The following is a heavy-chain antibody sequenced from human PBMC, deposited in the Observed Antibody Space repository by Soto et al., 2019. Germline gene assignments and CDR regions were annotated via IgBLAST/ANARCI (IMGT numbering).Heavy chain of an antibody. CDR3: AIESAVADSFDY. CDR2: IYYSGST. Sequence: SVTLSLTCTVSGGSISSYYWSWIRQPPGKGLEWIGYIYYSGSTNYNPSLKSRVTISVDTSKNQFSLKLSSVTAADTAVYYCAIESAVADSFDYSGQGTLVTVSS. D-gene: IGHD6-19*01. J-gene: IGHJ4*02. CDR1: GGSISSYY. V-gene: IGHV4-59*08.